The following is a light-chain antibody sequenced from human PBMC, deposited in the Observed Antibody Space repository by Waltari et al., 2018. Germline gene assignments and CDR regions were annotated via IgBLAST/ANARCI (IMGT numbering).Light chain of an antibody. CDR2: EDI. Sequence: SYELTQPPSVSVSPGQTARITCSGDALPKKYASWYQQKSGQAPVLVIYEDIKRPTGMPGRFSGSSSGTTATLTNRGAHVDDEADYYCYSTDFSGHDRVFGGGTKLTSL. J-gene: IGLJ3*02. V-gene: IGLV3-10*01. CDR1: ALPKKY. CDR3: YSTDFSGHDRV.